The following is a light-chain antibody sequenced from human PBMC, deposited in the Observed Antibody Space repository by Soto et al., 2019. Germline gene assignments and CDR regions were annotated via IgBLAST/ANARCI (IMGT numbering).Light chain of an antibody. Sequence: DIQLTQSPSFLSASVGDRVTITCRASEGIGDDLGWYQQKPGKAPKLLIYAASTLQSGVPSRFSGSGSGTEFTLTISSLQPEDFATYYCQQLNSYSRTFGQGTKVDIK. J-gene: IGKJ1*01. V-gene: IGKV1-17*01. CDR2: AAS. CDR3: QQLNSYSRT. CDR1: EGIGDD.